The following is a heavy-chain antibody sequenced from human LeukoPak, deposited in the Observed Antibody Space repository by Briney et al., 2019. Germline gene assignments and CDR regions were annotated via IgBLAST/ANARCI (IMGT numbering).Heavy chain of an antibody. Sequence: GGSLRLSCAASGFTFSSYEMNWVRQAPGKGLEWVSYISSSGSTIYYADSVKGRFTISRDNAKNSLYLQMNSLRAEDTAVYYCARESYDSSGYYIFFDCWGQGTLVTVSS. J-gene: IGHJ4*02. V-gene: IGHV3-48*03. CDR3: ARESYDSSGYYIFFDC. CDR2: ISSSGSTI. D-gene: IGHD3-22*01. CDR1: GFTFSSYE.